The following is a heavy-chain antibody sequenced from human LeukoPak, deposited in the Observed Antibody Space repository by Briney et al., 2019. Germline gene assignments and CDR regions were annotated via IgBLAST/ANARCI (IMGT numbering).Heavy chain of an antibody. V-gene: IGHV4-39*01. D-gene: IGHD3-3*01. CDR3: ARRINDFWSGQYGYYFDY. CDR1: GDSIISSGYY. Sequence: SETLSLTCTVSGDSIISSGYYWGWIRQPPGKGLEWIGSIYYSVSTYYNSSLKSRVTISVDTSKNQFSLKLSSVTAADTAVYYCARRINDFWSGQYGYYFDYWGQGTLVTVSS. CDR2: IYYSVST. J-gene: IGHJ4*02.